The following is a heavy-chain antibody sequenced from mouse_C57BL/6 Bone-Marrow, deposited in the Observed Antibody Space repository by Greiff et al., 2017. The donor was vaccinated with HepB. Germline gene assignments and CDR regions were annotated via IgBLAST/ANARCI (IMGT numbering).Heavy chain of an antibody. CDR1: GYSITSGYY. V-gene: IGHV3-6*01. CDR2: ISYDGSN. Sequence: VQLKESGPGLVKPSQSLSLTCSVTGYSITSGYYWNWIRQFPGNKLEWMGYISYDGSNNYNPSLKNRISITRDTSKNQFFLKLNSVTTEDTATYYCARDRRGNWYFDVWGTGTTVTVSS. J-gene: IGHJ1*03. CDR3: ARDRRGNWYFDV.